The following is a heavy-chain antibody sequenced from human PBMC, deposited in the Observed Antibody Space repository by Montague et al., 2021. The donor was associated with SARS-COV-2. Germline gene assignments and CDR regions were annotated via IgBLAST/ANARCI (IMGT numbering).Heavy chain of an antibody. CDR3: ARRGYYETYDAFDI. V-gene: IGHV4-39*01. Sequence: SETLSLTCTVSGGSISSSSYYWGWIRQPPGKGLEWIGSIYYTGSTYYNPSLKSRVTISVDTSKNQFSLKPSSVTAADTAVYYCARRGYYETYDAFDIWGQGTMVTVSS. J-gene: IGHJ3*02. CDR1: GGSISSSSYY. CDR2: IYYTGST. D-gene: IGHD3-22*01.